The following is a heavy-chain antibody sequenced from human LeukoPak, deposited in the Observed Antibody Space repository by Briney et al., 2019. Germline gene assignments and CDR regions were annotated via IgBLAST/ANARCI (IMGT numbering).Heavy chain of an antibody. J-gene: IGHJ4*02. CDR2: IYYSGST. CDR1: GGSISSYY. D-gene: IGHD3-16*02. Sequence: PSETLSLTCTVSGGSISSYYWSWIRQPPGKGLEWIGYIYYSGSTNYNPSLKSRVTISVDTSKNQFSLKLSSVTAADTAVYYCARTTIVRSPHFDYWGQGTLVTVSS. CDR3: ARTTIVRSPHFDY. V-gene: IGHV4-59*01.